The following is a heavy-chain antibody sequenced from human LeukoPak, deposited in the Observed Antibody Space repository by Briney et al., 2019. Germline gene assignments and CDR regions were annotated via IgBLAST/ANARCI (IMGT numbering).Heavy chain of an antibody. J-gene: IGHJ4*02. CDR1: GFTFSSYS. CDR2: ISSSSYI. D-gene: IGHD3-16*01. CDR3: ARDRVGGEVQFDY. Sequence: GGSLRLSCAASGFTFSSYSMNWVRQAPGKGLEWVSSISSSSYIYYADSVKGRFTISRDNAKNSLYLQMSSLRAEDTAVYYCARDRVGGEVQFDYWGQGTLVTVSS. V-gene: IGHV3-21*01.